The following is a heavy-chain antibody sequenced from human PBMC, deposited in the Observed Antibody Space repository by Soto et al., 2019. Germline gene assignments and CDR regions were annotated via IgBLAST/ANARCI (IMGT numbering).Heavy chain of an antibody. Sequence: GGSLRLSCAASGFPFGRSAMSWVRQAPGMGLEWVSSISSSSSYIYYADSVKGRFTISRDNAKNSLYLQMSSLRAEDTAVYYCAIDRGIAAAGTEIDYWGQGTLVTVSS. J-gene: IGHJ4*02. V-gene: IGHV3-21*01. CDR1: GFPFGRSA. CDR3: AIDRGIAAAGTEIDY. CDR2: ISSSSSYI. D-gene: IGHD6-13*01.